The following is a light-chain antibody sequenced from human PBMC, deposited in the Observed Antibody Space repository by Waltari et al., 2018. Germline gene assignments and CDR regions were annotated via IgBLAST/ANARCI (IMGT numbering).Light chain of an antibody. CDR3: GSYTLINTIVV. Sequence: QSALTQPASVSGSPGQSITISCTGTSSDVGGYNYVSWYQQHPGKAPKLIIYEVSNRPSGFLSRFSGSKSGNTASLTISGLQAEDEADYFCGSYTLINTIVVFGTGTKVTVL. V-gene: IGLV2-14*01. CDR2: EVS. J-gene: IGLJ1*01. CDR1: SSDVGGYNY.